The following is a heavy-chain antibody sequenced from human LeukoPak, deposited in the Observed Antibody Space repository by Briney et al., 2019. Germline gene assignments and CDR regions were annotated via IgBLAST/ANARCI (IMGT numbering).Heavy chain of an antibody. J-gene: IGHJ5*02. CDR3: ARSPLAFYDSSGYPRVWFDP. V-gene: IGHV4-39*07. Sequence: KASETLSLTCTVSGGSISSTSYYWGWLRQPPGRGLEWIGSIYSGGSASYNPSLKSRLTISVDTSKSQFSLKLSSVTAADTAVYYCARSPLAFYDSSGYPRVWFDPRGQGTLVTVSS. D-gene: IGHD3-22*01. CDR2: IYSGGSA. CDR1: GGSISSTSYY.